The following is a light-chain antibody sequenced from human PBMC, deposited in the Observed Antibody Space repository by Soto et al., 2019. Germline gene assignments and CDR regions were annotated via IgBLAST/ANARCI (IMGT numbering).Light chain of an antibody. J-gene: IGKJ2*01. CDR3: QQYNNWPPIT. CDR1: QSVSSN. V-gene: IGKV3-15*01. CDR2: GAS. Sequence: EIVMAQSPATLSVSPGERATLSCRASQSVSSNLAWYQQKPGQAPRLLIYGASTRATGIPARFSGSGSGTEVTLPISRLQSADFAVYYWQQYNNWPPITFGQGPKLEI.